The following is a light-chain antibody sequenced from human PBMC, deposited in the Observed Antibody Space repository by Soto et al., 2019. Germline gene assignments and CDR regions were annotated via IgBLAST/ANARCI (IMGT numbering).Light chain of an antibody. CDR3: QSYDSSLRGV. V-gene: IGLV1-40*01. J-gene: IGLJ2*01. Sequence: QAVVTQPPSVLGPPGQRVTISCTGSSSNIGAGYDVHWYQQLPGTAPKLLIHRNTNRPSGVPDRFSGSRSGTSASLAITGLQAEDEADYYCQSYDSSLRGVFGGGTKLTVL. CDR1: SSNIGAGYD. CDR2: RNT.